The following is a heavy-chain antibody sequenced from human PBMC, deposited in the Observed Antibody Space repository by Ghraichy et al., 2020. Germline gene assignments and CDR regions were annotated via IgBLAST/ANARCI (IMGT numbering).Heavy chain of an antibody. CDR2: FGTSNTI. CDR1: GFTFSDFS. J-gene: IGHJ4*02. CDR3: ARYGWNYGIDH. Sequence: GGSLRLSCAASGFTFSDFSMNWVRQAPGKGPEWISYFGTSNTIYYADSVKGRFTISRDNARNSLFLQMNSLRAEDTAVYYCARYGWNYGIDHWGQGTLVTVSS. V-gene: IGHV3-69-1*01. D-gene: IGHD1-7*01.